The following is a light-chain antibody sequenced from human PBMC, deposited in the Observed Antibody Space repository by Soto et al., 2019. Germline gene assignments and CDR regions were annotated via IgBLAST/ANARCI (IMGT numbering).Light chain of an antibody. J-gene: IGLJ3*02. V-gene: IGLV2-14*01. Sequence: QSALTQPASVSGSPGQSITISCTGTSSDVGGYNYVSWYQQHPGKAPKLMIYEVSNRPSGVSNRFSGSKSGNTASLTISGLQAEDEADYYGSSNTSSRTWVFGGGPKLTVL. CDR1: SSDVGGYNY. CDR2: EVS. CDR3: SSNTSSRTWV.